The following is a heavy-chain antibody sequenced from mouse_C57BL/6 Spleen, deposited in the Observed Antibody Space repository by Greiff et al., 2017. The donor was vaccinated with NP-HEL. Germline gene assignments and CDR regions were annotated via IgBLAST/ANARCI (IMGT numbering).Heavy chain of an antibody. D-gene: IGHD4-1*01. CDR3: ATGPYYAMDG. CDR2: IYPGDGDT. CDR1: GYAFSSSW. J-gene: IGHJ4*01. Sequence: QVQLQQSGPELVKPGASVKISCKASGYAFSSSWMNWVKQRPGKGLEWIGRIYPGDGDTNYNGKFKGKATLTADKSSSTAYMQLSSLTSEDSAVYFCATGPYYAMDGWGQGTSVTVSS. V-gene: IGHV1-82*01.